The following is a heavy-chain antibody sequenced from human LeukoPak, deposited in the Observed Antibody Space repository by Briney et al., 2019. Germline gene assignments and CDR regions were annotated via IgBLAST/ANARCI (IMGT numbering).Heavy chain of an antibody. V-gene: IGHV1-2*02. D-gene: IGHD3-16*02. Sequence: ASVKVSCKASGYTFTGYYMHWVRQAPGQGLEWMGWINPNSGGTNYAQKFQGRVTMTRDTSISTAYMELSRLRSDDTAVYYCARVGTGDCVWGSYRYSPGYFDYWGQGTLVTVSS. CDR3: ARVGTGDCVWGSYRYSPGYFDY. J-gene: IGHJ4*02. CDR2: INPNSGGT. CDR1: GYTFTGYY.